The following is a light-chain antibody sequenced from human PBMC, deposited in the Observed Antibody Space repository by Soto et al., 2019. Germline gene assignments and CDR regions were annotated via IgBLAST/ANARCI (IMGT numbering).Light chain of an antibody. CDR3: QQRANWPLT. J-gene: IGKJ4*01. Sequence: EIALTQSPGTLSLSPGERATLSCRASQSVTSSFLAWYQQKPGQAPRLLMYDASNRATGIPAKFSGSGSGTDFTLTINSLEAEDFAVYYCQQRANWPLTFGGGTKVDIK. V-gene: IGKV3D-20*02. CDR2: DAS. CDR1: QSVTSSF.